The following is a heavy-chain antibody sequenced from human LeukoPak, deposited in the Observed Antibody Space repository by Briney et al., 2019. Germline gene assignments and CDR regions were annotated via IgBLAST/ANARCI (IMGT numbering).Heavy chain of an antibody. CDR2: TYYRSRWHY. CDR1: GDRVSSNIAA. V-gene: IGHV6-1*01. J-gene: IGHJ4*02. D-gene: IGHD1-14*01. CDR3: ARDVSRRIDY. Sequence: SQTLSLTYAISGDRVSSNIAAWNWIRQSPSRGLEWLGRTYYRSRWHYAYALSVSSRVTINADTSKNQFSLQLDSLAPGDAVVYYAARDVSRRIDYWGQGTLVTVSS.